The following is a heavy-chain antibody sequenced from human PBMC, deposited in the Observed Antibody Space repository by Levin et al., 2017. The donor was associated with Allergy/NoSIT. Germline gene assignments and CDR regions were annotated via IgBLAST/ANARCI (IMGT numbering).Heavy chain of an antibody. CDR2: IYYSGST. Sequence: SETLSLTCTVSGGSISSGDYYWSWIRQPPGKGLEWIGYIYYSGSTYYNPSLKSRVTISVDTSKNQFSLKLSSVTAADTAVYYCARVTWGTIFGVEYWYFDLWGRGTLVTVSS. CDR1: GGSISSGDYY. V-gene: IGHV4-30-4*01. CDR3: ARVTWGTIFGVEYWYFDL. J-gene: IGHJ2*01. D-gene: IGHD3-3*01.